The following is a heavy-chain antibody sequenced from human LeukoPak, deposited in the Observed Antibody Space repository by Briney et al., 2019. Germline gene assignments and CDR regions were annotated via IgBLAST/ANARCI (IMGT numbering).Heavy chain of an antibody. V-gene: IGHV4-61*02. CDR1: GGSISSGSYY. Sequence: SETLSLTCTVSGGSISSGSYYWSWIRQPAGKGLEWIGRIYTSGSTNYNPSLKGRVTISVDTSKNQFSLKLSSVTAADTAVYYCAREGTYYYDSSGYYYYAFDIWGQGTMVTVSS. J-gene: IGHJ3*02. CDR2: IYTSGST. CDR3: AREGTYYYDSSGYYYYAFDI. D-gene: IGHD3-22*01.